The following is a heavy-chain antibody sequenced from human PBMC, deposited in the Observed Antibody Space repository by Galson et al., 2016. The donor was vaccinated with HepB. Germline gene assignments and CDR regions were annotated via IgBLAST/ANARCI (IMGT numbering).Heavy chain of an antibody. J-gene: IGHJ3*02. CDR1: GGSISSDGYS. Sequence: TLSLTCAVSGGSISSDGYSWNWIRQSPGKGLEWIGYIYHSGSTYYKPSPKSRVTISVDRSKTHSSLKLSSVTAADTAVYYCARGNYDILTGFYTGVDVFDIWGQGTMVTVSS. CDR2: IYHSGST. CDR3: ARGNYDILTGFYTGVDVFDI. V-gene: IGHV4-30-2*06. D-gene: IGHD3-9*01.